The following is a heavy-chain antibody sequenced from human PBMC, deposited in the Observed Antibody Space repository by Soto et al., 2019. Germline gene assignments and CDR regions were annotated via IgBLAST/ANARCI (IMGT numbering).Heavy chain of an antibody. CDR3: AKDVPGYIFATLDY. V-gene: IGHV3-30*02. Sequence: PGDSLRLSCEASGFTFSNYGMHWVRQAPGKGLEWVAVIMYDGSNKYYAASVKGRFTISRDNSKNTLYLQLNSLRPEDTAVYYCAKDVPGYIFATLDYWGLGT. CDR1: GFTFSNYG. J-gene: IGHJ4*02. CDR2: IMYDGSNK. D-gene: IGHD2-15*01.